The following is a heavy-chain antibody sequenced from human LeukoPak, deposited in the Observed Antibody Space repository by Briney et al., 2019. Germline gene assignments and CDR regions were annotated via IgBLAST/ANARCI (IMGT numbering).Heavy chain of an antibody. J-gene: IGHJ3*01. D-gene: IGHD6-13*01. Sequence: SETLSLTCTVSGGSISSYYWSWVRQPAGKGLEWIGRIYTSGSTNYNPSLKSRVTMSVDTSKNQFSLKLSSVTAADTAVYYCARVRFWEQLVPYDAFDVWGQGTMVTVSS. CDR3: ARVRFWEQLVPYDAFDV. V-gene: IGHV4-4*07. CDR2: IYTSGST. CDR1: GGSISSYY.